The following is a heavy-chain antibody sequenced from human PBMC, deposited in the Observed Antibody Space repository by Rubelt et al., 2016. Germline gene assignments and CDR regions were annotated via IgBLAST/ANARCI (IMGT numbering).Heavy chain of an antibody. J-gene: IGHJ3*02. V-gene: IGHV3-30*04. Sequence: RSLRLSCAASGFTFSSYAMHWVRQAPGKGLEWVAVISYDGSNKYYADSVKGRFTISRDNSKNTLYLQMNNLRAEDTAVYYCARDQGHITMIVVDGGDAFDIWGQGTMVTVSS. CDR1: GFTFSSYA. D-gene: IGHD3-22*01. CDR2: ISYDGSNK. CDR3: ARDQGHITMIVVDGGDAFDI.